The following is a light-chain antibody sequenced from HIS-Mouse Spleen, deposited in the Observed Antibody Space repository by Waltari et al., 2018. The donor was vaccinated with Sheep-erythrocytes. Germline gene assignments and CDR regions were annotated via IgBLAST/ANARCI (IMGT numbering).Light chain of an antibody. CDR1: SGLNVGTYR. V-gene: IGLV5-45*03. J-gene: IGLJ3*02. CDR3: MIWHSSAWV. CDR2: YKSDSDK. Sequence: QAVLTQPSSLSASPGASASPTCTLPSGLNVGTYRIYWYQQKPGSPPQYLLRYKSDSDKQQGSGVPSRFSGSKDASANAGILLISGLQSEDEADYYCMIWHSSAWVFGGGTKLTVL.